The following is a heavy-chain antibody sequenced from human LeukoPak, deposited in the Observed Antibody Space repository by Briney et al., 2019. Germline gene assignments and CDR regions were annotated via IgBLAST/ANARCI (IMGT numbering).Heavy chain of an antibody. D-gene: IGHD4-17*01. CDR1: GFTFSSYA. J-gene: IGHJ4*02. V-gene: IGHV3-23*01. Sequence: GGSLRLSCAASGFTFSSYAMSWVRQAPGKGLEWVSVISGSGGTTYYADSVKGRFTISRDNSKNTLYLQMNSLRAEDTAVYYCAKGMTMETTYYFDHWGQGTLVTVSS. CDR3: AKGMTMETTYYFDH. CDR2: ISGSGGTT.